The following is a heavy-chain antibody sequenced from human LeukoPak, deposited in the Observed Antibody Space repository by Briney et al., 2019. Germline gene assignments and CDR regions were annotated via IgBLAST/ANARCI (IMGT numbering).Heavy chain of an antibody. CDR2: IYPGDSDT. J-gene: IGHJ3*02. Sequence: GGSLKISCKGSGYSFTSYWIGWVRQMPGKGLEWMGIIYPGDSDTRYSPSFQGQATISADKSISTAYLQWSSLKASDTAMYYCARSRYYDSSGPPAFDIWGQGTMVTVSS. V-gene: IGHV5-51*01. CDR1: GYSFTSYW. D-gene: IGHD3-22*01. CDR3: ARSRYYDSSGPPAFDI.